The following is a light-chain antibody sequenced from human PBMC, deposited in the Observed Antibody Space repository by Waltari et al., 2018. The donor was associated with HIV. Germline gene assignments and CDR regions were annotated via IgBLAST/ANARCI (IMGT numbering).Light chain of an antibody. CDR2: GAS. Sequence: EIVVTQSPVTLSVSPGERATLSRRASQSVSSNLAWYQQKPGQAPRLLIYGASTRATGIPARFSGSGSGTEFTLTISSLQSEDFAVYYCQQYNNWPRTFGQGTKLEIK. CDR1: QSVSSN. J-gene: IGKJ2*01. CDR3: QQYNNWPRT. V-gene: IGKV3-15*01.